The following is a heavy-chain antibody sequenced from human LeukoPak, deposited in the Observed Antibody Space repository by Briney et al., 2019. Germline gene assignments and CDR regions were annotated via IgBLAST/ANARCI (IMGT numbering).Heavy chain of an antibody. J-gene: IGHJ4*02. Sequence: GGSLRLSCAASGFTLSDYYMSWIRQAPGKGVEWVSYICDSGRTIYYADSVKGRFTISRDNAKNSVYLQMNNLRAEDTAVYYCARDRLGDYDHSGYYDKWGQGTLVTVSS. V-gene: IGHV3-11*01. D-gene: IGHD3-22*01. CDR2: ICDSGRTI. CDR1: GFTLSDYY. CDR3: ARDRLGDYDHSGYYDK.